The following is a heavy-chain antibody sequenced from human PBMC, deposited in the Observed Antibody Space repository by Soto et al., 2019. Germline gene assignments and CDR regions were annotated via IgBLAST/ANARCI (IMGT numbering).Heavy chain of an antibody. CDR2: ISAYNGNT. J-gene: IGHJ5*02. CDR1: GYTFTSYG. V-gene: IGHV1-18*04. CDR3: AREGDIVVVPAAVNWFDP. Sequence: ASVKVSCKASGYTFTSYGISWVRQAPGQGLEWMGWISAYNGNTNYAQKLQGRVTMTTDTSTSTAYMELRSLRSDDTAVYYCAREGDIVVVPAAVNWFDPWGQGALVTVSS. D-gene: IGHD2-2*01.